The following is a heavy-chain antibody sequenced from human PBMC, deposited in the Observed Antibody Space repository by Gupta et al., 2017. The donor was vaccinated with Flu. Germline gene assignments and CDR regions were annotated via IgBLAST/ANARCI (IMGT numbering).Heavy chain of an antibody. CDR2: ISGSGGST. D-gene: IGHD6-13*01. V-gene: IGHV3-23*01. CDR3: AKDRSGNPAVDY. CDR1: GLPFSNSA. J-gene: IGHJ4*02. Sequence: EVQLLESGGGLVQPGGSLSLSCAASGLPFSNSALNWVRQAPGKGLEWVSSISGSGGSTYYADSVMGRVTISRDNSKNTLYLQMNNLRAEDTAVYYCAKDRSGNPAVDYWGQGTLVTVSS.